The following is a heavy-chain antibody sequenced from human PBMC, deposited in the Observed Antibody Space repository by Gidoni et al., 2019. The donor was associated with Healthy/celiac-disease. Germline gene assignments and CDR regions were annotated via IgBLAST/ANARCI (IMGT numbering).Heavy chain of an antibody. CDR2: ISYDGSNK. Sequence: QVQLVESGGGVVQPGRSLRLSCAASGFTFSSYGMHWVRHAPGKGLEWVAVISYDGSNKYYADSVKGRFTISRDNSKNTLYLQMNSLRAEDTAVYYCAKQLVLDYWGQGTLVTVSS. V-gene: IGHV3-30*18. J-gene: IGHJ4*02. CDR3: AKQLVLDY. D-gene: IGHD6-13*01. CDR1: GFTFSSYG.